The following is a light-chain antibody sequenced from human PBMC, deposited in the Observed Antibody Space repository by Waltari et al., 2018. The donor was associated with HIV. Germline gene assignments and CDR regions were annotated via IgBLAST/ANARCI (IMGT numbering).Light chain of an antibody. J-gene: IGLJ2*01. CDR1: SGHTYYA. Sequence: QVVLTQPPSASASLGGSVKLTCTLDSGHTYYAIAWHQQQPERGPRYVMEVNSDGRHTRGDGNPDRVSGSRSGAERYLTISSLQSEDEADYYRQTWGTGFGLFGEGTKLTVL. CDR2: VNSDGRH. CDR3: QTWGTGFGL. V-gene: IGLV4-69*01.